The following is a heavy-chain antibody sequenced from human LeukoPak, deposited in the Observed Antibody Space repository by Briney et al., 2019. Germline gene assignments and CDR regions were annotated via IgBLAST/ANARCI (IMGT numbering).Heavy chain of an antibody. CDR2: IWYDGSNK. J-gene: IGHJ5*02. CDR1: GFTFSSYG. V-gene: IGHV3-33*01. Sequence: PGRSLRLSCAASGFTFSSYGMHWVRQAPGKGLEWVAVIWYDGSNKYYADSVRGRFTISRDNSKNTLYLQMNSLRAEDTAVYYCARDPVWLREPWGQGTLVTVSS. CDR3: ARDPVWLREP. D-gene: IGHD5-12*01.